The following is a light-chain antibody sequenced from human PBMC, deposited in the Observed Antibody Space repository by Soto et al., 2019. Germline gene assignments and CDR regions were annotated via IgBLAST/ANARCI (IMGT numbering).Light chain of an antibody. CDR1: SGHSSYA. V-gene: IGLV4-69*01. J-gene: IGLJ3*02. CDR3: QTWGTGFQV. Sequence: QPVLTQSPSASASLGASVKLTCTLSSGHSSYAIAWHQLQPEKGPRSLMKLDSDGSHTKGDGIPDRFSGSSSGAERYLTISNLQSDDEADYYCQTWGTGFQVFGGGTKVTVL. CDR2: LDSDGSH.